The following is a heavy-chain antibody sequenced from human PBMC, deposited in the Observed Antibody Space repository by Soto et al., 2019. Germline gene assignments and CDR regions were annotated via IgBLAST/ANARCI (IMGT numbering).Heavy chain of an antibody. J-gene: IGHJ4*02. CDR3: ARDSGWGVAGRNDRGY. Sequence: QVQLVQSGAEVKKPGASVKVSCKASGYTFTSYDINWVRQATGQGLEWMGWMNPNSGNTGYAQKFQGRVTTTRNTSISTAYMELSSLRSDDTAVYYCARDSGWGVAGRNDRGYWGQGTLVTVSS. D-gene: IGHD6-19*01. CDR2: MNPNSGNT. V-gene: IGHV1-8*01. CDR1: GYTFTSYD.